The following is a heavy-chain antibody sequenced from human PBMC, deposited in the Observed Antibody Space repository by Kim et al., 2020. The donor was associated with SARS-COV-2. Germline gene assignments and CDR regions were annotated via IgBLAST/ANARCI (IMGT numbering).Heavy chain of an antibody. J-gene: IGHJ6*03. Sequence: SLNSRVTLSVDAYKNQFSLKLSSVTAADTAVYYCARYIAARLYSYYYMDVWGKGTTVTVSS. CDR3: ARYIAARLYSYYYMDV. V-gene: IGHV4-34*13. D-gene: IGHD6-6*01.